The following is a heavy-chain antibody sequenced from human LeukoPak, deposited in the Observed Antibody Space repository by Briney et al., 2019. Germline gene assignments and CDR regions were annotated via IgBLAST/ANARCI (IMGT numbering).Heavy chain of an antibody. CDR3: ARVFFFGEFWFDP. CDR2: INPNSGGT. CDR1: GYTFTSYY. Sequence: GAPVKVSCKASGYTFTSYYMHWVRQAPGQGLEWMGWINPNSGGTNYAQKLQGRVTMTTDTSTSTAYMELRSLRSDDTAVYYCARVFFFGEFWFDPWGQGTLVTVSS. J-gene: IGHJ5*02. V-gene: IGHV1-2*02. D-gene: IGHD3-10*01.